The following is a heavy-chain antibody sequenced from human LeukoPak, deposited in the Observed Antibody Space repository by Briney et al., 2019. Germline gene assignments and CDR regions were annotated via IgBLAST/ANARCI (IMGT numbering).Heavy chain of an antibody. CDR2: IYTSGST. CDR1: GGSFSGYY. D-gene: IGHD2-15*01. Sequence: PSETLSLTCAVYGGSFSGYYWSWIRQPAGKGLEWIGRIYTSGSTNYNPSLKSRVTMSVDTSKNQFSLKLSSVTAADTAVYYCAREVVAATVYFDYWGQGTLVTVSS. V-gene: IGHV4-4*07. CDR3: AREVVAATVYFDY. J-gene: IGHJ4*02.